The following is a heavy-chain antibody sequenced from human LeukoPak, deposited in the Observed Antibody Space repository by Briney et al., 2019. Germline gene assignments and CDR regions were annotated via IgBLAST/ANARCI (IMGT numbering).Heavy chain of an antibody. Sequence: GGSLRLSCEASGFIFSDYVMIWVRQAPGKGLEWVSGITASGDNTYYSDSVKGRFTMSRDNSKNTVYLQMNSLRAEDTAVYYCARGGDGDCLDYWGQGTLVTVSS. CDR1: GFIFSDYV. V-gene: IGHV3-23*01. CDR2: ITASGDNT. D-gene: IGHD2-21*02. CDR3: ARGGDGDCLDY. J-gene: IGHJ4*02.